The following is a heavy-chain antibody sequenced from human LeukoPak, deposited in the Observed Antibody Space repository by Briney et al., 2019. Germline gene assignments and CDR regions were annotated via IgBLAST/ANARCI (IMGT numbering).Heavy chain of an antibody. CDR2: ISGSGGST. V-gene: IGHV3-23*01. Sequence: PGGSLRLSCAASGLTYSDVWMSWVRQAPGKGLEWVSAISGSGGSTYYADSAKGQFTISRDNSKNTLYLQMNSLRAEDTAVYYCARPQLGATYYYFDYWGQGTLVTVSS. D-gene: IGHD1-26*01. CDR3: ARPQLGATYYYFDY. J-gene: IGHJ4*02. CDR1: GLTYSDVW.